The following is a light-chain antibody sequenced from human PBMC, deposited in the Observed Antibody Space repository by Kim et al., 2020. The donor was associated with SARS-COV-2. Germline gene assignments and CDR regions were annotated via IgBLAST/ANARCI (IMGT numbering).Light chain of an antibody. J-gene: IGLJ3*02. CDR3: NSRDSSGNLWV. Sequence: ALGQTVRITCQGDSLRSYYARWYQQKPGQAPVLVIYGKNNRPSGIPDRFSGSSSGNTASLTITGAQAEDEADYYCNSRDSSGNLWVFGGGTKLTVL. CDR2: GKN. V-gene: IGLV3-19*01. CDR1: SLRSYY.